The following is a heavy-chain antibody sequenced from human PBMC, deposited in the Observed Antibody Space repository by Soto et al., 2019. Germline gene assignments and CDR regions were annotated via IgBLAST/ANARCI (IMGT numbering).Heavy chain of an antibody. J-gene: IGHJ6*02. Sequence: GSLRVCSAGSGFSVIRDYMSWVRQAPGRGLAEVSTIYSGGSTYYADSVKGRFTISRDNSKNTVYLQMNSMRAEESAVYYCARELTRDSVPGGTCSYVYAVAVWGQGTPVTVSS. D-gene: IGHD2-15*01. CDR1: GFSVIRDY. CDR3: ARELTRDSVPGGTCSYVYAVAV. CDR2: IYSGGST. V-gene: IGHV3-53*01.